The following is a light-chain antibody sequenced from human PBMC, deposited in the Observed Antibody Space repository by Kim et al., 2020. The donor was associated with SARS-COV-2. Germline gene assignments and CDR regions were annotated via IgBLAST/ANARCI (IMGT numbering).Light chain of an antibody. CDR1: DVGSKS. V-gene: IGLV3-21*04. J-gene: IGLJ2*01. CDR2: YGS. Sequence: SYELTQPPSVSVAPGKTATITCGGDDVGSKSLHWYQQRPGQAPVLVIYYGSKRPSGIPERFSGSNSGDTATLSISRVEAGDEADYYCQVWDRITNHVVFGGGTQLTVL. CDR3: QVWDRITNHVV.